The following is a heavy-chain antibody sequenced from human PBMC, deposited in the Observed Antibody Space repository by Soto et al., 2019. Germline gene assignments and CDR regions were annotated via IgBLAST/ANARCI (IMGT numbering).Heavy chain of an antibody. D-gene: IGHD1-26*01. J-gene: IGHJ5*02. CDR3: ARDRVSGSYAGPWFDP. Sequence: GGSLRHSCATSGFILSDCAMNWVRQATGKGLEWVSYISSSSSTIYYADSVKGRFTISRDNSKNTLYLQMNSLRAEDTAVYYCARDRVSGSYAGPWFDPWGQGTLVTVSS. CDR2: ISSSSSTI. CDR1: GFILSDCA. V-gene: IGHV3-48*01.